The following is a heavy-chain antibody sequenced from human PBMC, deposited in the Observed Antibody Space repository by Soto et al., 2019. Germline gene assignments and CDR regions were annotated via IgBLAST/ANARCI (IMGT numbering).Heavy chain of an antibody. D-gene: IGHD1-1*01. J-gene: IGHJ6*02. V-gene: IGHV1-3*01. CDR1: GYTISTHA. CDR3: ARGKGMEENYYYYGLDI. CDR2: INGGTGQT. Sequence: ASVKVSCKASGYTISTHALHWVGHATGQSREWMGWINGGTGQTKHSQRFQGRVNITRDTSASTAYMELSSLRSEDTAVYYCARGKGMEENYYYYGLDIWGQGTTVTVSS.